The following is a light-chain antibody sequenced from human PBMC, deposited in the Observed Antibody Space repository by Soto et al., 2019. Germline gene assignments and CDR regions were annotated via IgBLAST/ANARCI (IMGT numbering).Light chain of an antibody. J-gene: IGLJ3*02. CDR2: EAT. V-gene: IGLV2-8*01. CDR3: SSYADSNNLL. Sequence: QSVLTQPPSASGSPGQSVTISCTGTSSDVGGYKYVSWYQQHPGKAPTLLIYEATQRPSGVPDRFSGSKSGNTASLTVSGLQAEDEADYYCSSYADSNNLLFGGGTKLTVL. CDR1: SSDVGGYKY.